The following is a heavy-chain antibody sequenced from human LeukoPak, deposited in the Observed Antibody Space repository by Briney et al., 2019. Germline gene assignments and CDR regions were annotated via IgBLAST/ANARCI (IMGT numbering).Heavy chain of an antibody. CDR3: ARASYGNKPTHFDY. D-gene: IGHD4-11*01. V-gene: IGHV1-2*06. Sequence: ASVKVSCKASGYTFSDYYIHWVRQAPGQGLQWMGRINPNSGGADYAQNFQGRVTMTRDTSTNTVYMQLIWLRSDDAAVYYCARASYGNKPTHFDYWGQGTLVTVSS. CDR2: INPNSGGA. CDR1: GYTFSDYY. J-gene: IGHJ4*02.